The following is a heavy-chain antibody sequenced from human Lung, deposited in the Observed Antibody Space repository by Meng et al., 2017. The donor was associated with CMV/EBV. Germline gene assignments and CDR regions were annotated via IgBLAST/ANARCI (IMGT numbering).Heavy chain of an antibody. V-gene: IGHV3-23*04. D-gene: IGHD6-13*01. Sequence: EVQLVEAGGGLVQLGGSLRLSCAASGFTFNDYAMTWVRQTPGQGLEWVSTIGSGSDTHYADSVKGRFTISRDNSRNTLYLQMNSLRAEDTAIYYCAKYRAPGSNRYFDDWGQGTLVTVSS. CDR1: GFTFNDYA. CDR2: IGSGSDT. J-gene: IGHJ4*02. CDR3: AKYRAPGSNRYFDD.